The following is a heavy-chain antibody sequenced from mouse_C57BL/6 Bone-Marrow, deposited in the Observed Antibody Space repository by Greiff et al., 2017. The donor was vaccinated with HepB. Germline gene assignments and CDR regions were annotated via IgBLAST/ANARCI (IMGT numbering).Heavy chain of an antibody. CDR1: GFTFNTYA. V-gene: IGHV10-3*01. D-gene: IGHD1-2*01. J-gene: IGHJ4*01. CDR3: VRGDFLTTPRDYYAMDY. Sequence: EADGGLVQPKGSLKLSCAASGFTFNTYAMHWVRQAPGKGLEWVAHIRSKSSNYATYYADSVKDRFTISRDDSQSMLYLQMNNLKTEDTAMYYCVRGDFLTTPRDYYAMDYWGQGTSVTVSS. CDR2: IRSKSSNYAT.